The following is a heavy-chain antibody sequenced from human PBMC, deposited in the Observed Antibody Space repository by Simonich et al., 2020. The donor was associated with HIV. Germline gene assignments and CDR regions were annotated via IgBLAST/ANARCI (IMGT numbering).Heavy chain of an antibody. V-gene: IGHV3-74*01. Sequence: EVQLVDSGGGLVQPGGSLRLSRAASGFTFSSYWMNWGRQAPGKGLVWVTRINGNESSTNYADSGMGRITISRDNAKNTLYLQMNSLRVEDTAVYFCARFGYYDSSGYYGYLQHWGQGTLVTVSS. D-gene: IGHD3-22*01. CDR3: ARFGYYDSSGYYGYLQH. J-gene: IGHJ1*01. CDR1: GFTFSSYW. CDR2: INGNESST.